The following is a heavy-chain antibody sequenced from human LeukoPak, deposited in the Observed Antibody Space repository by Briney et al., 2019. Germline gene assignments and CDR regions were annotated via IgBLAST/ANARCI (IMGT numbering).Heavy chain of an antibody. D-gene: IGHD3-10*01. Sequence: ASVKVSCKASGYTFTDYYIHWVRQAPGQGLEWMGWINPNSGGTNYAQKFPGRVTMTRDTSITTAYMELDRLTSDDTAVYYCARIEGSASTWYDWGQGTLVTVSS. V-gene: IGHV1-2*02. CDR3: ARIEGSASTWYD. J-gene: IGHJ4*02. CDR2: INPNSGGT. CDR1: GYTFTDYY.